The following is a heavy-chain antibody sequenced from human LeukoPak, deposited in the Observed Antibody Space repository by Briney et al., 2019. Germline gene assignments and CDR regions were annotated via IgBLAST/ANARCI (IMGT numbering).Heavy chain of an antibody. Sequence: DSMKGRFTISRDNAKNSLYLQMNSLRAEDTAVYYCAKALIVPAASWFDPWGQGTLVTVSS. D-gene: IGHD2-2*01. V-gene: IGHV3-7*01. J-gene: IGHJ5*02. CDR3: AKALIVPAASWFDP.